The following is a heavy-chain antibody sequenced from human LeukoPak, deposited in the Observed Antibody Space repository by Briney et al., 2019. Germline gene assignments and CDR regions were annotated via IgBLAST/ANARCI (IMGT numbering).Heavy chain of an antibody. CDR3: ASAISSSWSEYDY. CDR1: GGTFSSYA. Sequence: ASVKVSCKASGGTFSSYAISWVRQAPGQGLEWMGGTIPIFGTANYAQKFQGRVTITADESTSTAYMELNSLRAEDTAVYYCASAISSSWSEYDYWGQGTLVTVSS. CDR2: TIPIFGTA. V-gene: IGHV1-69*13. D-gene: IGHD6-13*01. J-gene: IGHJ4*02.